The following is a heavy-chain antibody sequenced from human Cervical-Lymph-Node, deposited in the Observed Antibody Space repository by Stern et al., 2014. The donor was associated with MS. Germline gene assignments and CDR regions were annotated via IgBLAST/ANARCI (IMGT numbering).Heavy chain of an antibody. CDR2: ISHKTGSA. V-gene: IGHV1-2*02. J-gene: IGHJ4*02. Sequence: VQLVQSGAEVERPGASVKVSCKASGYTFTAYFLHWVRQAPGQGLAWMGWISHKTGSATYAQKFQDRVTMTRDTSINTGYMEVSSLRSDDTAVYYCARDRGSYSDYWGQGTLVAVSS. CDR1: GYTFTAYF. D-gene: IGHD1-26*01. CDR3: ARDRGSYSDY.